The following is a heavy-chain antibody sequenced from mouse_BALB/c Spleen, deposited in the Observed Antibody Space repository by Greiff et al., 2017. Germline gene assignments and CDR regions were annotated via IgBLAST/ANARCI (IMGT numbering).Heavy chain of an antibody. CDR1: GYTFTSYT. CDR3: ARRWDDWFAY. Sequence: QVQLKESAAELARPGASVKMSCKASGYTFTSYTMHWVKQRPGQGLEWIGYINPSSGYTEYNQKFKDKTTLTADKSSSTAYMQLSSLTSEDSAVYYCARRWDDWFAYWGQGTLVTVSA. V-gene: IGHV1-4*02. J-gene: IGHJ3*01. D-gene: IGHD4-1*01. CDR2: INPSSGYT.